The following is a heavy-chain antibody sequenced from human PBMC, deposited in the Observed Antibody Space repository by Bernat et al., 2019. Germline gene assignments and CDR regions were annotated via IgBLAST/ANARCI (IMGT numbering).Heavy chain of an antibody. CDR3: AKEYQGLVLGRVVE. CDR1: GFTFTSYA. CDR2: ISGSGGST. D-gene: IGHD6-19*01. J-gene: IGHJ4*02. Sequence: EVQLLESGGGLVQPGGSLRLSCAASGFTFTSYAMSWVRQAPGKGLEWVSAISGSGGSTYYADSVKGRFTISRDNSKNKLYLQMNSLRAEDTAVYYCAKEYQGLVLGRVVEWGQGTLVTVSS. V-gene: IGHV3-23*01.